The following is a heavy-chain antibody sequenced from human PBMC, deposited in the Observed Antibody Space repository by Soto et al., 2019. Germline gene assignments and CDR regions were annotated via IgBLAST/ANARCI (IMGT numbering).Heavy chain of an antibody. CDR3: ARSVPASPGHYYYYYMDV. CDR2: ISAYNGNT. J-gene: IGHJ6*03. D-gene: IGHD2-2*01. CDR1: GYTFTSYG. Sequence: ASVKVSCKASGYTFTSYGISWVRQAPGQGLEWMGWISAYNGNTNYAQKLQGRVTMTTDTSTSTAYMELRSLRSDDTAVYYCARSVPASPGHYYYYYMDVWGKGTTVTVSS. V-gene: IGHV1-18*01.